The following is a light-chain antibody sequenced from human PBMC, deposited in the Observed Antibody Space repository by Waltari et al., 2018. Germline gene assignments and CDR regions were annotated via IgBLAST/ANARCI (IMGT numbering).Light chain of an antibody. CDR1: SGHSSNV. Sequence: QLVLTQSPSASASLGASVKLTCTLSSGHSSNVIAWLQQQPEKGPRYLTKVNSDGSHRKGDEIPDRFSGSSSGAERYLTISNLQSGDEADYYCQTGGHGTWVFGGGTKLTVL. CDR3: QTGGHGTWV. CDR2: VNSDGSH. V-gene: IGLV4-69*01. J-gene: IGLJ3*02.